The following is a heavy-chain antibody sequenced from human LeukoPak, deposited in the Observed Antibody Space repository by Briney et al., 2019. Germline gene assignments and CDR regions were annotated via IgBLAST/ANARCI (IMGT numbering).Heavy chain of an antibody. J-gene: IGHJ4*02. CDR3: ARLGYCSGGSCYSDY. CDR2: ISSSSSYI. V-gene: IGHV3-21*01. Sequence: GGSLRLSCAASGFTFSSYSMNWVRQAPGKGLEWVSSISSSSSYIYYAASVKGRFTISRDNAKNSLYLQMNSLRAEDTAVYYCARLGYCSGGSCYSDYWGQGTLVTVSS. D-gene: IGHD2-15*01. CDR1: GFTFSSYS.